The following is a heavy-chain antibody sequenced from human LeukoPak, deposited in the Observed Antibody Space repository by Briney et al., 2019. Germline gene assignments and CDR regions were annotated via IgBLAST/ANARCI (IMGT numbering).Heavy chain of an antibody. J-gene: IGHJ4*02. V-gene: IGHV4-39*01. CDR3: ARQIPTNFDY. D-gene: IGHD1-1*01. CDR1: GGSISSGSYY. Sequence: TSETLSLTCTVSGGSISSGSYYWGWIRQPPGKGLEWIGSIYYSGSTYYNPSLKSRVTISVDTSKNQFSLKLSSVTAADTAVYYCARQIPTNFDYWGQGTLVTVSS. CDR2: IYYSGST.